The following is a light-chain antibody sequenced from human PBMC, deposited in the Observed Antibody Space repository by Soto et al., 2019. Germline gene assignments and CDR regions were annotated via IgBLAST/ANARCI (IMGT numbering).Light chain of an antibody. CDR3: SSYAGSNHRGV. CDR2: EVT. Sequence: QSVLTQPPSASGSPGQSVTISCTGTSSDVGGYNYVSWYQQHPGKAPKLMIYEVTKRPSGVPDRVSGSKSGNTASLTVSGLQAEDEADYYCSSYAGSNHRGVFGTGTKLTVL. CDR1: SSDVGGYNY. V-gene: IGLV2-8*01. J-gene: IGLJ1*01.